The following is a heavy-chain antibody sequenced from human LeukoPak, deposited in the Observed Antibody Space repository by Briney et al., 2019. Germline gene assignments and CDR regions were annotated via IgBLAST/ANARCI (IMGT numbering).Heavy chain of an antibody. CDR2: ISSSSSTI. D-gene: IGHD3-22*01. CDR3: ARDLGQYYDTSDNWFDP. J-gene: IGHJ5*02. V-gene: IGHV3-48*01. CDR1: GFTFSSFG. Sequence: GGSLRLSCAASGFTFSSFGMNWVRQAPGKGLEWVSYISSSSSTIYHADSVKGRFTISRDNAKKSMYLQMNSLRAEDTAVYYCARDLGQYYDTSDNWFDPWGQGTLVTVSS.